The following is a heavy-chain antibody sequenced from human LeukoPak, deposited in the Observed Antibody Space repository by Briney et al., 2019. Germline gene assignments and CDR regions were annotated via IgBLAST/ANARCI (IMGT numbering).Heavy chain of an antibody. V-gene: IGHV3-11*01. Sequence: GGSLRLSCAASGFTFSDYYMSWIRQAPGKGLEWVSYISSSVSTIYYADSVKGRFTISRDNAKNSLYLQMNSLRAEDTAVYYCARDLMTYSSRPMPDYYYGMDVWGQGTTVTVSS. CDR3: ARDLMTYSSRPMPDYYYGMDV. CDR2: ISSSVSTI. J-gene: IGHJ6*02. CDR1: GFTFSDYY. D-gene: IGHD6-13*01.